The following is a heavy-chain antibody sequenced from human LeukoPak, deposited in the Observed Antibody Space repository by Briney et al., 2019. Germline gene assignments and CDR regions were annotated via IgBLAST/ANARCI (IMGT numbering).Heavy chain of an antibody. Sequence: ASVKVSCKASGGTFSSYAISWVRQAPGQGLEWMGRIIPILGTANYAQKFQGRVTITADKSTSTAYMELSSLRSEDTAVYYCARKWDYYYGMDVWGQGTTVTVSS. CDR2: IIPILGTA. J-gene: IGHJ6*02. CDR3: ARKWDYYYGMDV. CDR1: GGTFSSYA. D-gene: IGHD2-8*01. V-gene: IGHV1-69*04.